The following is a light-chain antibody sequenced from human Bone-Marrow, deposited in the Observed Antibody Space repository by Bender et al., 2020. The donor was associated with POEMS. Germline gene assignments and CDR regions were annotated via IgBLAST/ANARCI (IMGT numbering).Light chain of an antibody. CDR3: SSHAGYKSVI. CDR1: STDVGGYNY. CDR2: EVS. V-gene: IGLV2-14*01. Sequence: QSALTQPASVSGSPGQSITISCTVTSTDVGGYNYVSWYQLHPGKAPKLLIYEVSVRPSGVSNRFSGSKSGKTASLTISGLQADDEADYYCSSHAGYKSVIFGGGTKLTVL. J-gene: IGLJ2*01.